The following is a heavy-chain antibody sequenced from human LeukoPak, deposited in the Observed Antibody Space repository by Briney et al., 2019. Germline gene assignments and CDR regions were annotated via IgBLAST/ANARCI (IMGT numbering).Heavy chain of an antibody. CDR2: TYYSGST. J-gene: IGHJ6*02. CDR3: ARDRYNWNDDTLSYYYYGMDV. D-gene: IGHD1-20*01. V-gene: IGHV4-59*01. Sequence: PSETLSLTCTASGGSISSYYWSWIRQPPGKGLEWIGYTYYSGSTNYNPSLKSRVTISVDASKNQFSLKLSSVTAADTAVYYCARDRYNWNDDTLSYYYYGMDVWGQGTTVTVS. CDR1: GGSISSYY.